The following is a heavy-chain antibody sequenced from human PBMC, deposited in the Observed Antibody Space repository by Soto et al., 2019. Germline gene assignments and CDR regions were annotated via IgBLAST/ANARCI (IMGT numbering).Heavy chain of an antibody. V-gene: IGHV4-34*01. CDR2: INHSGST. J-gene: IGHJ4*02. D-gene: IGHD3-9*01. CDR1: GGSFSGYY. Sequence: SSETLSLTCAVYGGSFSGYYWSWIRQPPGKGLEWIGEINHSGSTNYNPSLKSRVTISVDTSKNQFSLELSSVTAADTAVYYCARGRYYDILTGYSVGYFDYWGQGTLVTVSS. CDR3: ARGRYYDILTGYSVGYFDY.